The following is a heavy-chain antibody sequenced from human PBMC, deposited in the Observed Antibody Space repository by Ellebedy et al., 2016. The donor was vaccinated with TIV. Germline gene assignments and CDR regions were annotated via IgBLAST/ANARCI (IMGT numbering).Heavy chain of an antibody. CDR2: ISGSSGHT. CDR3: AKGDYLNWFEP. J-gene: IGHJ5*02. D-gene: IGHD4-11*01. CDR1: GFTFSSYA. Sequence: PGGSLRLSCAASGFTFSSYAMSWVRQAPGMGLEWVSAISGSSGHTYYADSVKGRFTISRDNSKNTLYLQMNSLRADDTAIDYCAKGDYLNWFEPWGQGTLVTVSS. V-gene: IGHV3-23*01.